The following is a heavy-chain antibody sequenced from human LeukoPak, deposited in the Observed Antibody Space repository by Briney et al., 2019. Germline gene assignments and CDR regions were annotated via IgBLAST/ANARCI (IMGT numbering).Heavy chain of an antibody. D-gene: IGHD3-9*01. CDR3: ARVGADYDILTGHYAHFDY. CDR2: ISSSGSTI. J-gene: IGHJ4*02. CDR1: GFTFSRYE. V-gene: IGHV3-48*03. Sequence: GGSLRLSCAASGFTFSRYEMNWVRQAPGKGLEWVSYISSSGSTIYYADSVKGRFTISRDNAKNSLYLQMNSLRAEDTAVYYCARVGADYDILTGHYAHFDYWGQGTLVTVSS.